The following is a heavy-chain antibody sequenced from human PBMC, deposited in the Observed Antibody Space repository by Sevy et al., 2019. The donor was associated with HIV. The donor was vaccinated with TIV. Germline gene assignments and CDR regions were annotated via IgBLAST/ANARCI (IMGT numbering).Heavy chain of an antibody. CDR3: ARVAVSYCTNDCYHRFDY. D-gene: IGHD2-8*01. V-gene: IGHV3-30-3*01. CDR2: ISYDGTYK. CDR1: GFSFSHYA. J-gene: IGHJ4*02. Sequence: GGSLRLSCAVSGFSFSHYAFHWVRQAPGKGLEWVSLISYDGTYKYYADSVKGRFTISRDNSKNTLYLQMNSLRGNDTAGYYWARVAVSYCTNDCYHRFDYWGPGALVTVSS.